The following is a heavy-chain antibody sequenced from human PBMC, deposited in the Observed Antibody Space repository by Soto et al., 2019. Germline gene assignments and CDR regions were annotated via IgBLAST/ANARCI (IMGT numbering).Heavy chain of an antibody. CDR2: IIPIFGKA. Sequence: SVKVSCKASGGTFSSYAISWVRQAPGQGLEWMGGIIPIFGKANYAQKFQGRVTITADESTSTAYMELSRLRSEDTAVYYCARGAARRSNYYYYGMDVWGQGTTVTVSS. CDR1: GGTFSSYA. V-gene: IGHV1-69*13. D-gene: IGHD6-6*01. J-gene: IGHJ6*02. CDR3: ARGAARRSNYYYYGMDV.